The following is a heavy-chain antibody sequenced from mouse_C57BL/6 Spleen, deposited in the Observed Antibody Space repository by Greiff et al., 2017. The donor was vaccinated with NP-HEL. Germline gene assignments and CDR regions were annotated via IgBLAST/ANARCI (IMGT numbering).Heavy chain of an antibody. D-gene: IGHD1-1*01. J-gene: IGHJ1*03. V-gene: IGHV1-9*01. CDR2: ILPGSGST. CDR3: ARRRASGGSSTYWYFDV. CDR1: GYTFTGYW. Sequence: QVQLKQSGAELMKPGASVKLSCKATGYTFTGYWIEWVKQRPGHGLEWIGEILPGSGSTNYNEKFKGKATFTADTSSNTAYMQLSSLTTEDSAIYYCARRRASGGSSTYWYFDVWGTGTTVTVSS.